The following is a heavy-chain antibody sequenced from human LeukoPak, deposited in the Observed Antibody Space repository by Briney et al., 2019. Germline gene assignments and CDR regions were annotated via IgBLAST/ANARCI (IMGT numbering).Heavy chain of an antibody. Sequence: PSETLSLTCTVSGGSISSYYWSWIRQPPGKGLEWIGYIYYSGSTNYSPSLKSRVTISVDTSKNQFSLKLSSVTATDTAVYYCAREPGYYFDYWGQGTLVTVSS. V-gene: IGHV4-59*01. CDR1: GGSISSYY. CDR3: AREPGYYFDY. J-gene: IGHJ4*02. CDR2: IYYSGST.